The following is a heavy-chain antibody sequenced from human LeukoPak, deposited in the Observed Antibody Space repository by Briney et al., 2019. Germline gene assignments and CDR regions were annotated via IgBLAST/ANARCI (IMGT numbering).Heavy chain of an antibody. J-gene: IGHJ5*02. CDR2: MNPNSGNT. CDR1: GYTFTSYD. V-gene: IGHV1-8*03. CDR3: ARGPGYCSSTSCPASPFDP. D-gene: IGHD2-2*01. Sequence: ASVKVSCKASGYTFTSYDINWVRQATGQGLEWMGWMNPNSGNTGYARKCQGRVPITRNTSISTAYMELSSLRSADTAVYYCARGPGYCSSTSCPASPFDPWGQGTLVTVSS.